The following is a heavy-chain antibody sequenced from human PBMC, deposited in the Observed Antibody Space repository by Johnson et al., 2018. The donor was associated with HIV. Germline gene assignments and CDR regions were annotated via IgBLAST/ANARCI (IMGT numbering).Heavy chain of an antibody. J-gene: IGHJ3*02. V-gene: IGHV3-30*02. D-gene: IGHD3-22*01. Sequence: VQLVESGGGLVKPGGSLRLSCAASGFTFSDYYMSWIRQAPGKGLEWVAFIRYDGSNKYYADSVKGRFTISRDNSKNTLYLQMNSLRAEDTAVYYCAKDKSGRYYDSSGYSLDDAFDIWGQGTMVTVSS. CDR1: GFTFSDYY. CDR3: AKDKSGRYYDSSGYSLDDAFDI. CDR2: IRYDGSNK.